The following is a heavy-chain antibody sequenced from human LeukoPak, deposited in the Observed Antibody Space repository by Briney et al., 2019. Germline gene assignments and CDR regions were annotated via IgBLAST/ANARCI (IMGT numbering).Heavy chain of an antibody. J-gene: IGHJ4*02. CDR3: AKAHLLDWLLPFDY. V-gene: IGHV3-30*18. CDR2: VSYDGSDK. CDR1: GFTFSSYG. D-gene: IGHD3/OR15-3a*01. Sequence: GGSLRLSCAASGFTFSSYGMLWVRQAPGKGLEWVALVSYDGSDKYYADSVKGRFTISRDDSKNTLYLQMNSLRGEDTAVYYCAKAHLLDWLLPFDYWGQGTLVTVSS.